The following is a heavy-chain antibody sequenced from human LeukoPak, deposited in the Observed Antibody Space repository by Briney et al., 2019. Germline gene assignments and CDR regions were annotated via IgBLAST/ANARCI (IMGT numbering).Heavy chain of an antibody. D-gene: IGHD1-26*01. CDR1: GFTFSTYW. CDR2: INTDGSTT. Sequence: GGSLRLSCAASGFTFSTYWMHWVRQAPGKGLVWVSRINTDGSTTNYADSVKGRFTISRDNTKNTLYLQMNSLRAEDTALYLCARDRSSGRCLDWWGQGTLVTVSS. CDR3: ARDRSSGRCLDW. J-gene: IGHJ4*02. V-gene: IGHV3-74*01.